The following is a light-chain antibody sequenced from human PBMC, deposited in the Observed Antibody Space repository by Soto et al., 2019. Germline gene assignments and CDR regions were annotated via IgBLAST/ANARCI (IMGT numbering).Light chain of an antibody. J-gene: IGKJ1*01. CDR3: QQSDTTPWT. CDR2: EAS. Sequence: DIQMTQSPSSLPASVGDRVTITCRASQSISSYLNWYQQKPGKAPKLLIYEASSLQSGVPSRFSGSGSGTDFTLTISSLQPEDFATYYCQQSDTTPWTFGQGTKVDI. V-gene: IGKV1-39*01. CDR1: QSISSY.